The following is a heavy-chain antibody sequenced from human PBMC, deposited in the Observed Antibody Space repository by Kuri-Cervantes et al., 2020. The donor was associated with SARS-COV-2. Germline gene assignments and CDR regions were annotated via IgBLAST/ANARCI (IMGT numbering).Heavy chain of an antibody. J-gene: IGHJ3*02. V-gene: IGHV4-59*12. Sequence: GSLRLSCTVSGGSISSYYWSWIRQPPGKGLEWIGYIYYSGSTYYNPSLKSRVTISVDTFKNQFSLKLSSVTAADTAVYYCAREYCSSTSCYNDAFDIWGQGTMVTVSS. CDR3: AREYCSSTSCYNDAFDI. CDR1: GGSISSYY. CDR2: IYYSGST. D-gene: IGHD2-2*02.